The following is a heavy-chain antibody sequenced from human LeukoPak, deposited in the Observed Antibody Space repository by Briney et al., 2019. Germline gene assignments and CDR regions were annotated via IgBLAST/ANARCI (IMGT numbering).Heavy chain of an antibody. V-gene: IGHV3-23*01. Sequence: PGGTLRLSCAASGFTFSSYGMSWARQAPGKGLEWVSAISGSGGTTYYADSVKGRFTISRDNSKNTLYLQMNGLRAEDTAVYYCAKDRYPGNYFDYWGQGTLVTVSS. CDR1: GFTFSSYG. J-gene: IGHJ4*02. CDR2: ISGSGGTT. CDR3: AKDRYPGNYFDY. D-gene: IGHD2-2*01.